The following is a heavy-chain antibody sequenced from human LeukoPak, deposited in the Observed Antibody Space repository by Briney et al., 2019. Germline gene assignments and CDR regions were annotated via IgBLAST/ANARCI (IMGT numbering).Heavy chain of an antibody. J-gene: IGHJ4*02. CDR2: INPGGGST. D-gene: IGHD4-17*01. CDR1: GYTFIRYY. CDR3: ARGGYGDRIDY. V-gene: IGHV1-46*01. Sequence: GASVKVSCKASGYTFIRYYMHWVRQAPGQGLEWMGIINPGGGSTSYAQKFQGRVTMTRDTSTSTVYMELSRLRSEDTAVYYCARGGYGDRIDYWGQGTLVSVSS.